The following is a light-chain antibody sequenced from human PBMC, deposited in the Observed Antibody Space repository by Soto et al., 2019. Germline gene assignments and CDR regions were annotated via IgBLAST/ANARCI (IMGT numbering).Light chain of an antibody. Sequence: ESVLTQAPGVLSLYPGERATLSCRASQSVSSSYLAWYQQKPGQAPRLLIYGASSRATGIPDRFSGSGSGTDFTLTISRLEPEDFAVYYSQQYGSSPLTFGAGTK. V-gene: IGKV3-20*01. CDR1: QSVSSSY. J-gene: IGKJ4*01. CDR2: GAS. CDR3: QQYGSSPLT.